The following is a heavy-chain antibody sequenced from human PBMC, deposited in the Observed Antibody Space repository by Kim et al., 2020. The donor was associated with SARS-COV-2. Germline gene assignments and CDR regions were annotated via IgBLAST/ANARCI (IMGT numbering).Heavy chain of an antibody. CDR2: IIPIFGTA. D-gene: IGHD6-6*01. V-gene: IGHV1-69*13. J-gene: IGHJ4*02. Sequence: SVKVSCKASGGTFSSYAISWVRQAPGQGLEWMGGIIPIFGTANYAQKFQGRVTITADESTSTAYMELSSLRSEDTAVYYCATHPNLYSSSSAPGYWGQGTLVTVSS. CDR1: GGTFSSYA. CDR3: ATHPNLYSSSSAPGY.